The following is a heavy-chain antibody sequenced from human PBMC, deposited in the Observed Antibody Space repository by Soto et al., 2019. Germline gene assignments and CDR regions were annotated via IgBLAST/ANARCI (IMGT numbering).Heavy chain of an antibody. J-gene: IGHJ4*02. CDR3: ARDHLYDSSGWDFDY. D-gene: IGHD3-22*01. Sequence: GASVKVSCKASGYTLTTYYIHWVRQAPGQGLEWMGIINPSGGSTTYAQKFQGRVTMTRDTSTSTVYMELSSLRSEDTAVYYCARDHLYDSSGWDFDYWGQGTQVTVSS. CDR1: GYTLTTYY. V-gene: IGHV1-46*03. CDR2: INPSGGST.